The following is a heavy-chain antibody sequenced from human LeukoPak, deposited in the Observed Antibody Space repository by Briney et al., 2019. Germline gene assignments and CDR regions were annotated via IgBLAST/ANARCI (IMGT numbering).Heavy chain of an antibody. CDR2: INPNSGGT. D-gene: IGHD6-13*01. CDR3: AREGSSSWFSSLDY. J-gene: IGHJ4*02. Sequence: ASVKVSCKASGYTFTGYYMHWVRQAPGQGPEWMGWINPNSGGTNYAQKFQGRVTMTRDTSISTAYMELSRLRSDDTAVYYCAREGSSSWFSSLDYWGQGTLVTVSS. V-gene: IGHV1-2*02. CDR1: GYTFTGYY.